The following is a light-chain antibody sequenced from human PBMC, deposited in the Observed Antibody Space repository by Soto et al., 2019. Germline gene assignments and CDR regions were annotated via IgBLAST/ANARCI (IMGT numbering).Light chain of an antibody. CDR2: DAS. J-gene: IGKJ5*01. CDR3: QQRSNWPIT. CDR1: QSVSSY. V-gene: IGKV3-11*01. Sequence: EIVLTQSPATLSVPPGERATLSCRASQSVSSYLAWYQQKPGQAPRLLIYDASNRATGIPARFSGSGSGTDFTLTISSLEPEDFAVYYCQQRSNWPITFGQGTRLEI.